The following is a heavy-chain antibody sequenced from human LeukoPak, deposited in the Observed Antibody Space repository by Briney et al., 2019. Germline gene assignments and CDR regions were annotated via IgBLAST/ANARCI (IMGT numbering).Heavy chain of an antibody. D-gene: IGHD1-26*01. CDR2: ISTYNGNT. CDR1: GYTFTNYG. CDR3: ARGGSGTYYP. Sequence: ASVKVSCKASGYTFTNYGISWVRQAPGQGLEWMGWISTYNGNTNYAQNLQGRVTMTTGTSTTTAYMELRSLRSDDTAVYYCARGGSGTYYPWGQGTLVTVSS. J-gene: IGHJ5*02. V-gene: IGHV1-18*01.